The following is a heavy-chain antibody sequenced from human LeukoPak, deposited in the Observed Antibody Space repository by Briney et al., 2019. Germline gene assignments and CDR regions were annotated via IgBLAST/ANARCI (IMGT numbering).Heavy chain of an antibody. Sequence: SETLSLTCTVSGGSISSYYWSWIRQPPGKGLEWIGYIYYTGSTNYNSSLKSRVTISIDTSKTQFSLKLSSVTAADTAIYYCARVGASSGWPTEGYWGQGTLVTVSS. CDR1: GGSISSYY. CDR2: IYYTGST. V-gene: IGHV4-59*08. J-gene: IGHJ4*02. D-gene: IGHD6-19*01. CDR3: ARVGASSGWPTEGY.